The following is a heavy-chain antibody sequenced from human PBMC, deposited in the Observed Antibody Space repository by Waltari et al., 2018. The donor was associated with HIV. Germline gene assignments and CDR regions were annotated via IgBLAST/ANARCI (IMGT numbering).Heavy chain of an antibody. CDR1: GGSINSEIYY. Sequence: QLQLQESGPGLLKPSETLSLTCSVSGGSINSEIYYWGWIRQPPGKGLEWIGSVYYSGSAYTNPTRKTRVTMSLDTSKNQFSLKLKSVTAADTAVYYCATYSGSYWVHWGQGALITVSS. CDR2: VYYSGSA. V-gene: IGHV4-39*01. J-gene: IGHJ4*02. D-gene: IGHD1-26*01. CDR3: ATYSGSYWVH.